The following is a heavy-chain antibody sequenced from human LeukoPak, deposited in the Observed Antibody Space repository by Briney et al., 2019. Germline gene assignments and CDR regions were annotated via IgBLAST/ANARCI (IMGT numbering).Heavy chain of an antibody. CDR2: ISYDGSNK. V-gene: IGHV3-30*18. CDR1: RFTFSSYG. Sequence: GGSLRLSCAASRFTFSSYGMHWVRQAPGKGLEWVAVISYDGSNKYYADSVKGRFTISRDNSKNTLYLQMNSLRAEDTAVYYCAKDSGSYDFWSGQFDYWGQGTLVTVSS. D-gene: IGHD3-3*01. CDR3: AKDSGSYDFWSGQFDY. J-gene: IGHJ4*02.